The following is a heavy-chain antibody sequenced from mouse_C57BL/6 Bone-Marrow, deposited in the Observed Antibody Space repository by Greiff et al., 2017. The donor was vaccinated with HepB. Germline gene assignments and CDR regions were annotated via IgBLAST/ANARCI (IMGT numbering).Heavy chain of an antibody. J-gene: IGHJ2*01. D-gene: IGHD2-4*01. V-gene: IGHV5-6*01. CDR1: GFTFSSYG. CDR3: ARPGDYDLYFDY. Sequence: EVKLMESGGDLVKPGGSLKLSCAASGFTFSSYGMSWVRQTPDKRLEWVATISSGGSYTYYPDSVKGRFTISRDNAKNTLYLQMSSLKSEDTAMYYSARPGDYDLYFDYWGQGTTLTVSS. CDR2: ISSGGSYT.